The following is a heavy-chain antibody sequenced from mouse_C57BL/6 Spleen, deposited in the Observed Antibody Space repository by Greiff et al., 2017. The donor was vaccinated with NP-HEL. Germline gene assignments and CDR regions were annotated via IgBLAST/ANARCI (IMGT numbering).Heavy chain of an antibody. J-gene: IGHJ1*03. CDR2: IDPEDGET. CDR1: CFHFNDYY. D-gene: IGHD1-1*01. Sequence: VQLQQSGALLVNPGASVKFSCTASCFHFNDYYLHWVKQRPVPGLEWIGRIDPEDGETKYASKFQGKATITADTSSNTAYLQLSILTSEDTAVYYCALLLDYGSSYWYFDVWGTGTTVTVSS. V-gene: IGHV14-2*01. CDR3: ALLLDYGSSYWYFDV.